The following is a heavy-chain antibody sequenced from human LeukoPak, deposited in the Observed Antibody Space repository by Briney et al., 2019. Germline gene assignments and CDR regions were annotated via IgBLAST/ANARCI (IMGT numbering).Heavy chain of an antibody. CDR1: GFTFSNYA. CDR3: AKDLSLVIAAAGTWFY. D-gene: IGHD6-13*01. V-gene: IGHV3-23*01. CDR2: ISGSGGST. Sequence: PGASLRLSCAASGFTFSNYAMSWVRQAPGKGLEWVSAISGSGGSTYYADSVKGRFTISRDNSKNTLYLQMNSLRAEDTAVYYCAKDLSLVIAAAGTWFYWGQGTLVTVSS. J-gene: IGHJ4*02.